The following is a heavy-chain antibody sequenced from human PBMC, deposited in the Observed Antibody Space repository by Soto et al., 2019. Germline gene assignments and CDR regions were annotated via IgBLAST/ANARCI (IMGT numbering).Heavy chain of an antibody. Sequence: ESGGGLIQPGGSLRLSCAASGFTFSGHQMNWVRQAPGRGLEWVSVIYSSGTTYYGDSVKGRFTISRDNSKNTLYLQMNSLRTEDTALYYCARAGSPFHSDSTGYWGFDYWGQGTLVTVSS. CDR1: GFTFSGHQ. CDR2: IYSSGTT. J-gene: IGHJ4*02. V-gene: IGHV3-53*01. D-gene: IGHD3-9*01. CDR3: ARAGSPFHSDSTGYWGFDY.